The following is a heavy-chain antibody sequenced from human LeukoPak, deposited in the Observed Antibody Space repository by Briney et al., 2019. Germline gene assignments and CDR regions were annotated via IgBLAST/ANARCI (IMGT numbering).Heavy chain of an antibody. CDR3: ARGPGGPNDY. D-gene: IGHD1-1*01. V-gene: IGHV4-30-4*08. J-gene: IGHJ4*02. CDR2: IYYSGST. Sequence: SETLSLTCTVSGGSISSGDYYWRWLRQPPGKGLEWIGYIYYSGSTYYNPSLKSRVTISVDTSKNQFSLKLSSVTAADTAVYYCARGPGGPNDYWGQGTLVTVSS. CDR1: GGSISSGDYY.